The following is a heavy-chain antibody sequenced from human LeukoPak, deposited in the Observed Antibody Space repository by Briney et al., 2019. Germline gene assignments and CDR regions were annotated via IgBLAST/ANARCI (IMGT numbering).Heavy chain of an antibody. D-gene: IGHD3-3*01. CDR3: ARHSYYDFWSGYPNNWFDP. CDR1: GGSISTYY. CDR2: IHTSGST. J-gene: IGHJ5*02. Sequence: PSETLSLTCTVSGGSISTYYWNWIRQPAGKGLEWIGRIHTSGSTNYNPSLKSRVTISVDTSKNQFSLKLSSVTAADTAVYYCARHSYYDFWSGYPNNWFDPWGQGTLVTVSS. V-gene: IGHV4-4*07.